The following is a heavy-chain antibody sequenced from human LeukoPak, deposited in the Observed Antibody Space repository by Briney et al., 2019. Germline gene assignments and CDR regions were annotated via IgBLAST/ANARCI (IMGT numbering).Heavy chain of an antibody. V-gene: IGHV1-69*06. CDR1: GGTFSSYA. J-gene: IGHJ4*02. Sequence: ASVKVSCKASGGTFSSYAISWVRQAPGQGLEWMGGIIPIFGTANYAQKFQGRVTMTEDTSTDTAYMELSSLRSEDTAVYYCATSGWGFDYWGQGTLVTVSS. D-gene: IGHD6-19*01. CDR2: IIPIFGTA. CDR3: ATSGWGFDY.